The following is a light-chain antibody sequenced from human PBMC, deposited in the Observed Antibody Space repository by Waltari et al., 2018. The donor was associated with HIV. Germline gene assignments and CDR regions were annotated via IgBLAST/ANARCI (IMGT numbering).Light chain of an antibody. CDR3: QQCATSPWT. J-gene: IGKJ1*01. Sequence: VLTQSPGTLSLSPGDRAILSCRASQSVSANFLGWYQQRPGQAPRLLVHGASRRATATPVRFSCGGSGTDFTLIISRLQPEDFAVYYCQQCATSPWTFGQGTTV. V-gene: IGKV3-20*01. CDR2: GAS. CDR1: QSVSANF.